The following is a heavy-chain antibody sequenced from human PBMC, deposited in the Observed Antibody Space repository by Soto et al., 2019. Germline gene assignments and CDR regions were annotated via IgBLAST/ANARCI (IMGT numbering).Heavy chain of an antibody. D-gene: IGHD6-19*01. J-gene: IGHJ4*02. CDR3: ARAPYRRRSSINTPSYYFDY. Sequence: PGGSLRLSCAASGFTFSSYAMSWVRQAPGKGLEWVSAIIGSGGSTYYADSVKGRFTISGDNSKNTLYLQMNSLRAEDTAVYYCARAPYRRRSSINTPSYYFDYWGQGTLVTVSS. CDR2: IIGSGGST. V-gene: IGHV3-23*01. CDR1: GFTFSSYA.